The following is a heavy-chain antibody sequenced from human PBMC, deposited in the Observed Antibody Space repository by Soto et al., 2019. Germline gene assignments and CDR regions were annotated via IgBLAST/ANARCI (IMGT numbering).Heavy chain of an antibody. CDR3: ARNMNYYYGRGSGNGHGV. Sequence: QVRLVQSGAEVKEPGDSVRVSCEASGYTFTAYHIHWVRQAPGQGLERMGWINHKFGDTGYAQDFQGRVSITSDMSISTVYMELSRLTSDDTAIYYCARNMNYYYGRGSGNGHGVWGQGTTVTVFS. J-gene: IGHJ6*02. CDR2: INHKFGDT. V-gene: IGHV1-2*02. CDR1: GYTFTAYH. D-gene: IGHD3-10*02.